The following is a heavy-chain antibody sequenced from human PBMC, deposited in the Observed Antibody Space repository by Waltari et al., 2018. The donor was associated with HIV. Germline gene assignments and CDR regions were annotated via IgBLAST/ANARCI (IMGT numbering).Heavy chain of an antibody. J-gene: IGHJ4*02. Sequence: EVQLMESGGGMVQPGGSRRLSCAACGFAFVSYAITWVRQSPERGLEWVAAFDGSGTKSFYAYSVKGRFTLSRDNSKNTVFLQMNSLRAADTAIYYCAKAFYEDTAYYYDFWGRGTRVTVSS. CDR2: FDGSGTKS. D-gene: IGHD3-22*01. CDR1: GFAFVSYA. V-gene: IGHV3-23*01. CDR3: AKAFYEDTAYYYDF.